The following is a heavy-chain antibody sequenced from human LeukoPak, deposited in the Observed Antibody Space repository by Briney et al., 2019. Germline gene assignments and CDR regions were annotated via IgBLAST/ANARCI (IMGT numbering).Heavy chain of an antibody. V-gene: IGHV1-24*01. CDR1: GYTLTELS. D-gene: IGHD4-17*01. CDR3: VSFGDYYPDL. CDR2: FDPEDGET. J-gene: IGHJ4*02. Sequence: HRASVKVSCKVSGYTLTELSMHWVRQAPGKGLEWMGGFDPEDGETIYAQKFQGRVTMTEDTSTDTAYMELSSLRSQHTAMYYCVSFGDYYPDLWGQGNLVTVSS.